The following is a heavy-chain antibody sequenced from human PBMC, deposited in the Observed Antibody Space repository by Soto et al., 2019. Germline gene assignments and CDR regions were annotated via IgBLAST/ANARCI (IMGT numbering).Heavy chain of an antibody. V-gene: IGHV4-39*01. Sequence: PSETLSLTCTVSGGSISDNSFCWGWIRQPPGKDLEWIGNIYYTGSTKYNPSLKSRGTISVVTSQNRFSLSLTSVTAADTAIYYCARLSFNYDSSGPLDVWGQGTAVTVSS. J-gene: IGHJ6*02. CDR1: GGSISDNSFC. D-gene: IGHD3-22*01. CDR3: ARLSFNYDSSGPLDV. CDR2: IYYTGST.